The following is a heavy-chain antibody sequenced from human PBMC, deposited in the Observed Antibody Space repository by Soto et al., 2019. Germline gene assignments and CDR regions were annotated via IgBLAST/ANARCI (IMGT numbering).Heavy chain of an antibody. Sequence: QVQLVESGGGVVQPGRSLRLSCAASGFTFSSYAMHWVRQAPGKGLEWVAVISYDGSNKYYADSVKGRFTISRDNSKNTLYLQMNSLRAEDTAXXYCARAISGAGVDYWGQGTLVTVSS. D-gene: IGHD3-9*01. V-gene: IGHV3-30-3*01. J-gene: IGHJ4*02. CDR3: ARAISGAGVDY. CDR2: ISYDGSNK. CDR1: GFTFSSYA.